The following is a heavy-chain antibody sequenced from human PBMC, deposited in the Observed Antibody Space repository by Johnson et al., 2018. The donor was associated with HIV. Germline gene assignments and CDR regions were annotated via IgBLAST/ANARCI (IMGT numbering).Heavy chain of an antibody. CDR1: GFIFSSYA. CDR2: ISYDGSNK. V-gene: IGHV3-30-3*01. J-gene: IGHJ3*01. D-gene: IGHD1-20*01. Sequence: QVQLVESGGGVVQPGRSLRLSCAASGFIFSSYAMHWVRQAPGKGLEWVAVISYDGSNKYYADSVKGRFTISRDNSKNTLYLQVNSLKTEDTAVYYCAKDSMGFNWNQFEAFDVWGLGTMVTVSS. CDR3: AKDSMGFNWNQFEAFDV.